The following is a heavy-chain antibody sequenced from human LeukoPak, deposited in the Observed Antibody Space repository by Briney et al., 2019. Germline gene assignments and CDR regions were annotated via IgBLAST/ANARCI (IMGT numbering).Heavy chain of an antibody. D-gene: IGHD3-10*01. Sequence: GGSLRLSCAASGFTFSSYAMTWVRQAPGKGLEWVSQISGSGNTIYYADSVKGRFTISRDNSKNTLYLQMNSLRAEDTALYYCARGYYGSGNYPLIDYWGQGTLITVSS. V-gene: IGHV3-23*01. CDR2: ISGSGNTI. CDR1: GFTFSSYA. CDR3: ARGYYGSGNYPLIDY. J-gene: IGHJ4*02.